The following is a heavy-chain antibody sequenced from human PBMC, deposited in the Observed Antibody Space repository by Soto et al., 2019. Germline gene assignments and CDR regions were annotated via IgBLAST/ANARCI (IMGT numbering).Heavy chain of an antibody. J-gene: IGHJ6*02. CDR3: ARTRTYGDYVEGMDV. CDR2: INPNSGGT. Sequence: ASVKVSCKASGYTFTGYYMHWVRQAPGQGLEWMGWINPNSGGTNYAQKFQGWVTMTRDTSISTAYMELSRLRSDDTAVYYCARTRTYGDYVEGMDVWGQGTTVTVSS. V-gene: IGHV1-2*04. D-gene: IGHD4-17*01. CDR1: GYTFTGYY.